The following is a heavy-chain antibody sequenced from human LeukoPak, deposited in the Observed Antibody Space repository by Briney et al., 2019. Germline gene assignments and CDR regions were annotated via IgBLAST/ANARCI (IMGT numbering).Heavy chain of an antibody. D-gene: IGHD2-2*01. CDR2: ISSSSSYI. CDR1: GFTFSSYW. J-gene: IGHJ4*02. Sequence: GGSLRLSCAASGFTFSSYWMSWVRQAPGKGLEWVSSISSSSSYIYYADSVKGRFTISRDNAKNSLYLQMNSLRAEDTAVYYCARPAPYCTSTSCLFDYWGQGTLVTVSS. V-gene: IGHV3-21*01. CDR3: ARPAPYCTSTSCLFDY.